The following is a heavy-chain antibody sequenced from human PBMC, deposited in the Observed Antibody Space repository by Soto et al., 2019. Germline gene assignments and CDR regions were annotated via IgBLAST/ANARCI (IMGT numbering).Heavy chain of an antibody. CDR2: IPGTGGST. J-gene: IGHJ4*02. V-gene: IGHV3-23*01. Sequence: GGSLRLSCAASGFTFSSYAMNWVRPAPGKELEWVSSIPGTGGSTYYADSVKGRFTISRDNAKNSLYLQMNSLRAEDTALYYCAKDKYSSSWYDPDYFDYWGQGTLVTVSS. CDR3: AKDKYSSSWYDPDYFDY. CDR1: GFTFSSYA. D-gene: IGHD6-13*01.